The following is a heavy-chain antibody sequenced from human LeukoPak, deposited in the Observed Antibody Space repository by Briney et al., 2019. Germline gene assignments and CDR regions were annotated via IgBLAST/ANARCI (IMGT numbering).Heavy chain of an antibody. CDR3: ARGGLVVPAASFDY. V-gene: IGHV4-59*01. CDR2: IYYSGST. J-gene: IGHJ4*02. D-gene: IGHD2-2*01. CDR1: GGSISSYY. Sequence: SETLSLTCTVSGGSISSYYWSWVRQPPGKGLEGIGYIYYSGSTNYNPSLKSRVTISVDTSKNQFSLKLSSVTAADTAVYYCARGGLVVPAASFDYWGQGTLVTVSS.